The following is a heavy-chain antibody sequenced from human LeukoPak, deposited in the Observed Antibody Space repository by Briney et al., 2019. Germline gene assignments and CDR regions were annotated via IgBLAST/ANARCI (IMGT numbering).Heavy chain of an antibody. CDR2: INHSGST. V-gene: IGHV4-34*01. CDR1: GGSFSGYY. CDR3: ARGRSSYSSGWYY. Sequence: SSETLSLTCAVYGGSFSGYYWSWIRQPPGKGLEWIGEINHSGSTNYNPSLKSRVTISVDTSKNQFSLKLSSVTAADTAVYYCARGRSSYSSGWYYWGQGTLVTVSS. J-gene: IGHJ4*02. D-gene: IGHD6-19*01.